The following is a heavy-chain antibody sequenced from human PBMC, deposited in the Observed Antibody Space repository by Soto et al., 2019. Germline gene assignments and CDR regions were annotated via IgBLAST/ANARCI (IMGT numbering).Heavy chain of an antibody. CDR1: GGTFSSYA. CDR3: ARASAYYYDSSGYYYIDY. Sequence: QVQLVQSGAEVKKPGSSVKVSCKASGGTFSSYAISWVRQAPGQGLEWMGGIIPIFGTANYAQKFQVRVTITADESTSTAYMELSSLRSEDTAVYYCARASAYYYDSSGYYYIDYWGQGTLVTVSS. CDR2: IIPIFGTA. J-gene: IGHJ4*02. D-gene: IGHD3-22*01. V-gene: IGHV1-69*01.